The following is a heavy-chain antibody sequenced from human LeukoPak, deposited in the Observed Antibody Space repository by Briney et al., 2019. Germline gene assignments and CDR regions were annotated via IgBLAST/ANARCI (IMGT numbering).Heavy chain of an antibody. CDR1: GFTFSSYG. J-gene: IGHJ4*02. Sequence: GGSLRLSCAASGFTFSSYGMSWVRQAPGKGLEWVSAISDSGGSTYYADSVKGRFTISRDNSKNTLHLQMNSLRAEDTAVYYCAKDRYYGDYFDYWGQGTLVTVSS. D-gene: IGHD4-17*01. V-gene: IGHV3-23*01. CDR2: ISDSGGST. CDR3: AKDRYYGDYFDY.